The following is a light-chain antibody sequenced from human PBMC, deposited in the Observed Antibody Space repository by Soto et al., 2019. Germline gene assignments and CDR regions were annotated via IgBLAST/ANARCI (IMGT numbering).Light chain of an antibody. CDR2: KSS. CDR1: QSISSW. Sequence: DIQLTQSPSTLSASVGARVTITFRASQSISSWLAWYQQKPGKAPKLLIYKSSSLESGVPSRFSGSGSGTEFTLNISSLKPDDFAAEDWEQYNSYSLVGQRTMVEIK. CDR3: EQYNSYSL. V-gene: IGKV1-5*03. J-gene: IGKJ2*01.